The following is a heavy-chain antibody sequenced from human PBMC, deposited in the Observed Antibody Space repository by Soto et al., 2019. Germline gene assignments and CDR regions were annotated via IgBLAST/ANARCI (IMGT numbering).Heavy chain of an antibody. Sequence: QVQLVQAGAELKKPGSSVKVSCKASGGTFNHYTINWVRQAPGQRLEWMGRIIPILNIIKNAQKFQGRVTITADKSTSTAYMELSRLRSEDTAMYYCARNILAVPRYCNGGTCYSYYYYGLEAWGQGTTVTVSS. V-gene: IGHV1-69*02. CDR2: IIPILNII. CDR1: GGTFNHYT. CDR3: ARNILAVPRYCNGGTCYSYYYYGLEA. J-gene: IGHJ6*02. D-gene: IGHD2-15*01.